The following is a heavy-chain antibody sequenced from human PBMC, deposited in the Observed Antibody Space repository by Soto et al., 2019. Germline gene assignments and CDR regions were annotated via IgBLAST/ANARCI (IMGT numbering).Heavy chain of an antibody. CDR2: ISYDGSNK. Sequence: QVQLVESGGGVVQPGRSLRLSCAASGFTFSSYGMHWVRQAPGKGLEWVAVISYDGSNKYYADSVKGRFTISRDNSKNTLYLQMNSLRAEDTAVYYCAKEGCSSTSCYVGNFDYWGQGTLVTVSS. CDR1: GFTFSSYG. CDR3: AKEGCSSTSCYVGNFDY. D-gene: IGHD2-2*01. V-gene: IGHV3-30*18. J-gene: IGHJ4*02.